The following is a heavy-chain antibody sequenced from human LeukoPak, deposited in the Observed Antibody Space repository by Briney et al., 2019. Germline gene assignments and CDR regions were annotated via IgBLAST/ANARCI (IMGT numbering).Heavy chain of an antibody. V-gene: IGHV1-2*02. Sequence: ASVKVSCKDSGYTFTGYYMHWVRQAPGQGLEWMGWINPNSGGTNYAQKFQGRVTMTRDTSISTAYMELSRLRSDDTAVYYCATPLRGSGSYYNFDYWGQGTLVTVSS. CDR1: GYTFTGYY. CDR3: ATPLRGSGSYYNFDY. CDR2: INPNSGGT. J-gene: IGHJ4*02. D-gene: IGHD3-10*01.